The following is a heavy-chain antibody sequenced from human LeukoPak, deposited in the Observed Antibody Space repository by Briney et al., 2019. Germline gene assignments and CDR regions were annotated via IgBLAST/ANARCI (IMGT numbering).Heavy chain of an antibody. CDR2: ISGSGGST. V-gene: IGHV3-23*01. Sequence: GGSLRLSCAASGFTFSSYAMSWVRQAPGKGLEWVSVISGSGGSTYYADSVKGRFTISRDNSKNTLYLQINSLRAEDTAVYYCAKDLRGSPTRGALDIWGQGTMVTVSS. CDR3: AKDLRGSPTRGALDI. J-gene: IGHJ3*02. D-gene: IGHD1-26*01. CDR1: GFTFSSYA.